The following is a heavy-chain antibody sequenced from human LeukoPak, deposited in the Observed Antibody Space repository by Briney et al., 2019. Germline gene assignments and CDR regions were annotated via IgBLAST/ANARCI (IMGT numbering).Heavy chain of an antibody. D-gene: IGHD2-2*01. CDR1: GGSISSSSYY. CDR2: IYYSGST. J-gene: IGHJ4*02. CDR3: ARRLFTSIDY. Sequence: PSETLSLTCTVSGGSISSSSYYWGWIRQPPGKGLEWIGSIYYSGSTYYNPSLKSRVTISVDTSKYQFSLKLSSVTAADTAVYYCARRLFTSIDYWGQGTLVTVSS. V-gene: IGHV4-39*01.